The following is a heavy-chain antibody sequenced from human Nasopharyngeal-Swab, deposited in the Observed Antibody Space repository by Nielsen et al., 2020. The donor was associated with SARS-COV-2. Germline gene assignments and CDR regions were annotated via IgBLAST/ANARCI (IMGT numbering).Heavy chain of an antibody. J-gene: IGHJ4*02. CDR3: AKDAGGYSSS. CDR1: GFTVSGNF. V-gene: IGHV3-53*01. D-gene: IGHD6-13*01. CDR2: IYSAGQT. Sequence: GESLKISCAASGFTVSGNFMTWVRQAPGKGLEWVSVIYSAGQTNYADSVKGRFTISRDNSKNTLYLQMNSLRAEDTAVYYCAKDAGGYSSSWGQGTLVTVSS.